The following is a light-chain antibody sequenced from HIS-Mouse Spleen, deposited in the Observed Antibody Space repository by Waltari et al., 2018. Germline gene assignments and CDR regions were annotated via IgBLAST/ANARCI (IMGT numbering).Light chain of an antibody. CDR1: SSNIGSNY. Sequence: QSVLTQPPSASGTPGQRLTISCSGTSSNIGSNYVSWYQQLPGTAPKLLIYRNNQRPSGVPDRFSGSKSGTSASLAISGLRSEDEADYYCAAWDDSLSGPVFGGGTKLTVL. CDR2: RNN. J-gene: IGLJ3*02. V-gene: IGLV1-47*01. CDR3: AAWDDSLSGPV.